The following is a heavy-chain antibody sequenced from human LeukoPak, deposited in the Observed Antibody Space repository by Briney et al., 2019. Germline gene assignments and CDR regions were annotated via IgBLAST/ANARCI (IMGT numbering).Heavy chain of an antibody. Sequence: GGSLRLSCAASGFTFSSYSMNWFRQAPGKGLEWVSYISSSSSTIYYADSVKGRFTISRDNSKNTLYLQMNSLRGEDTAVYYCAKDLVVVPAATLGLIGGYMDVWGKGTTVTISS. D-gene: IGHD2-2*01. J-gene: IGHJ6*03. CDR1: GFTFSSYS. CDR2: ISSSSSTI. CDR3: AKDLVVVPAATLGLIGGYMDV. V-gene: IGHV3-48*01.